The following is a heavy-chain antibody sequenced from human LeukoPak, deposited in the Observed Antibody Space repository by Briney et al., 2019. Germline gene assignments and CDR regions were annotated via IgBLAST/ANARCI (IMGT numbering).Heavy chain of an antibody. D-gene: IGHD4-11*01. CDR3: ARLHTPAWFDP. CDR1: GYTFTSYG. J-gene: IGHJ5*02. Sequence: GASVNVSFTASGYTFTSYGINWVRQAPGQGLEWMGWISAYNGNTNYAQKLQGRVTMTTDTSTSTAYMELRSLRSDDTAVYYCARLHTPAWFDPWGQGTLVTVSS. V-gene: IGHV1-18*01. CDR2: ISAYNGNT.